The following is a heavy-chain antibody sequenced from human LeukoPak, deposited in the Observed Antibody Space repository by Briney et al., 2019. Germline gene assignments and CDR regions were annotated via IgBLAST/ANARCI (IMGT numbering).Heavy chain of an antibody. Sequence: GGSMRLSCAASGFTFSSYNMNWVRQAPGKGLEWVSSIRSSTYIYYADPVKGRFTISRDNAKNSLYLQMNSLRAEDTAVYYCARTLGCSSTSCYTGYYYYGMDVWGQGTTVTVSS. CDR2: IRSSTYI. CDR3: ARTLGCSSTSCYTGYYYYGMDV. J-gene: IGHJ6*02. CDR1: GFTFSSYN. V-gene: IGHV3-21*01. D-gene: IGHD2-2*02.